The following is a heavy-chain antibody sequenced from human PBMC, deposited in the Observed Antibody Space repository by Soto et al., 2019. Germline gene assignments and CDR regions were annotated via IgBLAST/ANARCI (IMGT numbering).Heavy chain of an antibody. Sequence: PSETLTLTCTVSGGSIGSGGNYWSWIRQHPGKGLEWIGYIYYSGSTYYNPSLKSRVTISVDTSKNQFSLKLSSVTAADTAVYYCARASKGRAAAGSTDFDYWGQGTLVTVSS. CDR1: GGSIGSGGNY. CDR2: IYYSGST. D-gene: IGHD6-13*01. V-gene: IGHV4-31*03. J-gene: IGHJ4*02. CDR3: ARASKGRAAAGSTDFDY.